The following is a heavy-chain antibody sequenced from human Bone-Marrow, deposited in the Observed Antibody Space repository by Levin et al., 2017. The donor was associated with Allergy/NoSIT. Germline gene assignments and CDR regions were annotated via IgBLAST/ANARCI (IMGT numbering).Heavy chain of an antibody. CDR2: INSGGTGT. CDR3: SGCRVEPTAPGWCNWFDP. CDR1: GFTFNNYA. V-gene: IGHV3-23*01. D-gene: IGHD6-13*01. J-gene: IGHJ5*02. Sequence: PGESLKISCAASGFTFNNYAMNWVRQAPGKGLEWVSSINSGGTGTYYADSVKGRFTISRDNSKSTLSLQMDSLRAADTDLYFCSGCRVEPTAPGWCNWFDPWGQGTLVTVSS.